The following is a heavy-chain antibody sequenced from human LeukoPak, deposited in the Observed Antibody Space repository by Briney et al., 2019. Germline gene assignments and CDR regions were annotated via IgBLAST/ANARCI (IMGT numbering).Heavy chain of an antibody. D-gene: IGHD3-10*01. Sequence: GGSLRLSCAASGFTFSSYSMNWVRQAPGKGLEWVSSISSSSSYIYYADSVKGRFTVSRDNAKNSLYLQMNSLRAEDTAVYYCARDTGFGELFNYYYYYYGMDVWGQGTTVTVSS. CDR3: ARDTGFGELFNYYYYYYGMDV. V-gene: IGHV3-21*01. CDR1: GFTFSSYS. CDR2: ISSSSSYI. J-gene: IGHJ6*02.